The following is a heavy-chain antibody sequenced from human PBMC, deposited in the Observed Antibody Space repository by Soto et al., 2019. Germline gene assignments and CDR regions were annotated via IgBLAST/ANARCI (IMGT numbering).Heavy chain of an antibody. J-gene: IGHJ3*02. CDR3: ARSLGRFDDAFDI. CDR1: DGPISSSHYY. Sequence: PSETLSLPCTVSDGPISSSHYYWGWIRQPPGKGLEGIGSIYYSGSTYYNPSLKSRVTISVDTSKNQCSLKLSSVTAGDTAVYYCARSLGRFDDAFDIWGQGTMVTVSS. CDR2: IYYSGST. V-gene: IGHV4-39*01. D-gene: IGHD3-10*01.